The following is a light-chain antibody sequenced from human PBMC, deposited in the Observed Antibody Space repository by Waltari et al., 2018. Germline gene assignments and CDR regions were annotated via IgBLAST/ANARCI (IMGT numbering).Light chain of an antibody. V-gene: IGLV2-8*01. CDR3: SSYAGSNNLG. Sequence: QPALPQPPSVSGSPGQSVTISSSGTGRDVAASNTVSWYHQHPGKAPNLMIYEVSKRPSGVPDRFSGSKSGNTASLTVSGLQAEDEADYYCSSYAGSNNLGFGTGTKVTVL. CDR1: GRDVAASNT. J-gene: IGLJ1*01. CDR2: EVS.